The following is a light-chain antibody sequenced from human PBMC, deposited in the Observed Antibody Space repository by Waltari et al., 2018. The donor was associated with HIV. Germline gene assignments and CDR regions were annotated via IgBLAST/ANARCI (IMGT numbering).Light chain of an antibody. CDR2: GVT. V-gene: IGLV2-14*03. J-gene: IGLJ3*02. CDR1: TTAIGAFDL. Sequence: QSALTQPASVSGSPGQSVTIPCTGGTTAIGAFDLVPWYQQRSGEAPQLLIFGVTSRPSGVSSRFSGFKSGHTASLTISGLHDGDEAYYFCSSYSTLKTILFGGGTKLTV. CDR3: SSYSTLKTIL.